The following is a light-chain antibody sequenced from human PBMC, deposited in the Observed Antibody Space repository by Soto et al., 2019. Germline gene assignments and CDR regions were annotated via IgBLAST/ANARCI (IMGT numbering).Light chain of an antibody. CDR2: DAS. CDR3: QQFSSYPLT. CDR1: QTVRNNY. V-gene: IGKV3-20*01. J-gene: IGKJ4*01. Sequence: SLGTVSLYTGERATLSCRASQTVRNNYLAWYQQKPGQAPRLLIYDASSRATGIPDRFSGGGSGTDFTLTISRLEPEDFAVYYCQQFSSYPLTFAGRTKAAIK.